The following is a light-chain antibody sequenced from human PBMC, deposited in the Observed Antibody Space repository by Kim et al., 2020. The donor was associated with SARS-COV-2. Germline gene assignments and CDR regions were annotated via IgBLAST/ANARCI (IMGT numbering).Light chain of an antibody. CDR3: AAWDDSLTGRAV. J-gene: IGLJ3*02. CDR2: SDN. Sequence: QRVTISCYGSTSNIGRNPVSWYQQLPGTAPRLLIFSDNHRPSGVPDRFSASKSGTSASLAISGLQSEDEADYFCAAWDDSLTGRAVFGGGTQLTVL. V-gene: IGLV1-44*01. CDR1: TSNIGRNP.